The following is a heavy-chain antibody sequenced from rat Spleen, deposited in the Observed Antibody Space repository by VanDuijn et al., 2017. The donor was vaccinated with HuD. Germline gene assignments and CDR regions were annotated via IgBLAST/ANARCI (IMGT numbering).Heavy chain of an antibody. CDR1: GFTFSTAW. CDR2: IKAKSNNYAT. J-gene: IGHJ2*01. CDR3: AIGGNSGDY. V-gene: IGHV6-6*01. Sequence: EVQVLESGGGLVQPGNSLKLSCATSGFTFSTAWMYWYRQFPEKRLEWVARIKAKSNNYATDYTESVKGRFTITSNDSKRSIYLQMNNLKEEDTAIYYCAIGGNSGDYWGQGVMVTVAS. D-gene: IGHD1-10*01.